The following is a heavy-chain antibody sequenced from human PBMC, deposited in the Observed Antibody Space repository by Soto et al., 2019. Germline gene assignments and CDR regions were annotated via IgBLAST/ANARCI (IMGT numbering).Heavy chain of an antibody. D-gene: IGHD3-22*01. J-gene: IGHJ4*02. Sequence: EVQLVESGGDLVQPGGSLRLSCAASGFTFSTYWMHWVRQAPGKGLLWVSRIKTDGTYATYADSVKGRFTISRDNAKNTLSLQMNSLRVEDAAVYYCAAGGSGYYANWGQGTLATVSS. CDR3: AAGGSGYYAN. CDR1: GFTFSTYW. CDR2: IKTDGTYA. V-gene: IGHV3-74*01.